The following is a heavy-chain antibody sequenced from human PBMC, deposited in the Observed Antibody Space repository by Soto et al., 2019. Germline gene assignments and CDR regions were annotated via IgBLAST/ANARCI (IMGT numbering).Heavy chain of an antibody. CDR3: ARDHKWDGMDV. V-gene: IGHV4-31*03. CDR1: GGSFSSDSFI. D-gene: IGHD1-26*01. J-gene: IGHJ6*02. CDR2: INYSGTT. Sequence: NPSETVSLTCSVSGGSFSSDSFIWSWVRQFPGKGLEWIGYINYSGTTYYNPSLRSRITMSVDTSKNQFSLNLSSVTAADTAVYYCARDHKWDGMDVCCQGNTVTVSS.